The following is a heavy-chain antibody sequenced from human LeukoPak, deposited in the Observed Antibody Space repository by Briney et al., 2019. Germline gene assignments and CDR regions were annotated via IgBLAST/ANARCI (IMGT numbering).Heavy chain of an antibody. V-gene: IGHV3-23*01. CDR3: VKDSGQWLVGYFAL. Sequence: AGGSLRLSCAASGFTLSSYTMAWVRQAPGKGLEWVSAISGSGETTYYANSVEGRFTISRDNSKNTLYVQMNSLRVEDTAIYYCVKDSGQWLVGYFALWGRGTLVTVSS. CDR2: ISGSGETT. D-gene: IGHD6-19*01. CDR1: GFTLSSYT. J-gene: IGHJ2*01.